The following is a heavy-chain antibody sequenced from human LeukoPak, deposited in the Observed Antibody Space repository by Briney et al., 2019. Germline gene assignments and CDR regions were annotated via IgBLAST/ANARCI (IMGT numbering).Heavy chain of an antibody. D-gene: IGHD2-15*01. CDR2: IYYSGST. Sequence: SETLSLTCTVSGGSVSSGSYYWSWIRQPPGKGLEWIGYIYYSGSTNYNPSLKSRVTISVDTSKNQFSLKLSSVTAADTAVYYCAARCCSGGSCEAGWGQGTLVTVSS. V-gene: IGHV4-61*01. CDR1: GGSVSSGSYY. J-gene: IGHJ4*02. CDR3: AARCCSGGSCEAG.